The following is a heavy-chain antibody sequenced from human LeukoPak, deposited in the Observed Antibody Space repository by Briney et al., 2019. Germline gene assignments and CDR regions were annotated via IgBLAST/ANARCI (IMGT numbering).Heavy chain of an antibody. J-gene: IGHJ4*02. CDR3: AREFGGRDRSGWQYATDY. CDR1: GFTFSSYG. V-gene: IGHV3-21*01. CDR2: ITSISTYI. D-gene: IGHD6-19*01. Sequence: GGSLRLSCAAPGFTFSSYGIHWVRQAPGKGLAWVSSITSISTYIYYADSVKGRFTISRDNAKNSLYLQMNSLRAEDTAVYYCAREFGGRDRSGWQYATDYWGQGTLVTGSS.